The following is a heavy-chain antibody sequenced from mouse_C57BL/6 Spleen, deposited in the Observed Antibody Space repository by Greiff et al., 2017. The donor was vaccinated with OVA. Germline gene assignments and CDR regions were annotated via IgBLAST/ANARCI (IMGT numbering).Heavy chain of an antibody. V-gene: IGHV1-26*01. CDR3: AMVVATSDYFDY. CDR2: INPNNGGT. Sequence: EVQLQQSGPELVKPGASVKISCKASGYTFTDYYMNWVKQSHGKSLEWIGDINPNNGGTSYNQKFKGKATLTVDKSSSTAYMALRSLTSYDSAVYYCAMVVATSDYFDYWGQGTTLTVSS. J-gene: IGHJ2*01. D-gene: IGHD1-1*01. CDR1: GYTFTDYY.